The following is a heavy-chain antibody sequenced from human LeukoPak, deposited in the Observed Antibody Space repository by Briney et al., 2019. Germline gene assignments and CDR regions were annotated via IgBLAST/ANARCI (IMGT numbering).Heavy chain of an antibody. Sequence: GGSLRLSCAASGFTVSSNYMSWVRQAPGKGLEWVSVIYSGGSTYYADSVKGRFTISRDNSKNTLYLQMNSLRAEDTAVYYCARDGAMTRTRGYYYCGMDVWGQGTTVTVSS. J-gene: IGHJ6*02. CDR3: ARDGAMTRTRGYYYCGMDV. CDR1: GFTVSSNY. CDR2: IYSGGST. D-gene: IGHD1-14*01. V-gene: IGHV3-66*01.